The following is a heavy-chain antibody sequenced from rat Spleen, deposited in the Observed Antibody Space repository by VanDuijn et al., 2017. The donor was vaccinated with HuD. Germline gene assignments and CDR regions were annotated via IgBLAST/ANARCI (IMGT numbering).Heavy chain of an antibody. CDR2: INTDGGST. D-gene: IGHD1-2*01. CDR1: GFTFSSYW. J-gene: IGHJ2*01. Sequence: EVQLVETGGGLVQPGRSLKLSCVASGFTFSSYWMYWIRQAPGKGLEWVSSINTDGGSTYYRDSVKGRFTISRDNAKSTLYLQMDSLRSEDTATYYCARPDYSRFDYWGQGVMVTVSS. CDR3: ARPDYSRFDY. V-gene: IGHV5-58*01.